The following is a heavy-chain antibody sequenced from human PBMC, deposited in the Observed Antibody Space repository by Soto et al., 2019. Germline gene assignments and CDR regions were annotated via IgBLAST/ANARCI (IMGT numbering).Heavy chain of an antibody. CDR3: ATTTSVYGGCPSAY. J-gene: IGHJ4*02. V-gene: IGHV1-18*01. CDR1: GYRFNNYG. D-gene: IGHD2-8*02. Sequence: QVQLVQSGPEVKKPGASVKVSCKASGYRFNNYGFNWVRQAPGQGLEWMVWISTYSGNTDYGQRFQGRVTMTTDISTGTAYVEVRSLTSDDTAIYYCATTTSVYGGCPSAYWGQGTLVSVSS. CDR2: ISTYSGNT.